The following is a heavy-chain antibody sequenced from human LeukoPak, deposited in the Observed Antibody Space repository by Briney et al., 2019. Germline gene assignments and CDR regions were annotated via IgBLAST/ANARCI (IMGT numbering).Heavy chain of an antibody. J-gene: IGHJ4*02. CDR1: GYTFSGYY. CDR2: INPSGGST. D-gene: IGHD4-23*01. V-gene: IGHV1-46*01. CDR3: ARDTLVVWYGGNFYIDY. Sequence: ASVKVSCKASGYTFSGYYMHWVRQAPGQGLEWMGIINPSGGSTSYAQKFQGRVTMTRDTSTSTVYMELSSLRSEDTAVYYCARDTLVVWYGGNFYIDYWGQGTLVTVSS.